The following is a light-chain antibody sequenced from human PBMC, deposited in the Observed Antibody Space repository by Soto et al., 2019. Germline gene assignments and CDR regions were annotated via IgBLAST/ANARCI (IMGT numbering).Light chain of an antibody. J-gene: IGKJ1*01. CDR1: QSVSSNY. V-gene: IGKV3-20*01. Sequence: SVLTQSPDSLSVSRGERATLSCRASQSVSSNYLAWYQQKLGHAPRLLIYDASRRATGIPDRFSGSGSGTDFTLTISRLEPEDFVVYYCQQYGRSPTFGQGTKVDIK. CDR3: QQYGRSPT. CDR2: DAS.